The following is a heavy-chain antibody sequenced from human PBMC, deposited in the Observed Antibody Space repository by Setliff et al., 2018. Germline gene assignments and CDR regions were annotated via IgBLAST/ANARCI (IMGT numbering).Heavy chain of an antibody. J-gene: IGHJ4*02. CDR1: GGSISSMSYY. CDR3: AASRAYTGAVEEWFLPKTFDF. D-gene: IGHD3-10*01. Sequence: SETLSLTCTVSGGSISSMSYYWGWIRQPPGKGLEWIGSIYHSGSSYYNSSLRSRVTISVDTSKNQFSLKLSSVTAADAALYYCAASRAYTGAVEEWFLPKTFDFWGQGSPVTVSS. CDR2: IYHSGSS. V-gene: IGHV4-39*07.